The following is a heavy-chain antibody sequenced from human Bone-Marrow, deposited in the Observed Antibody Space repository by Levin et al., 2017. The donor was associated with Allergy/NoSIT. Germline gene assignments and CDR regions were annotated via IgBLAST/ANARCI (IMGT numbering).Heavy chain of an antibody. V-gene: IGHV4-39*01. Sequence: KPSETLSLTCAVSGGSIISNSYYWGWIRQPPGKGLEWIGSIYHSGSTYYNPSLKSRVTIFVDTSKNHFSLRLNSVTAADSAMYYCARHFVCSGGSCYSEGWFNPWGQGTLVTVSS. CDR3: ARHFVCSGGSCYSEGWFNP. CDR1: GGSIISNSYY. D-gene: IGHD2-15*01. J-gene: IGHJ5*02. CDR2: IYHSGST.